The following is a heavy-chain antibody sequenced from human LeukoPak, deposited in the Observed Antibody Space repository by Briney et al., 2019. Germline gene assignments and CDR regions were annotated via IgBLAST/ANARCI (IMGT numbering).Heavy chain of an antibody. CDR1: GGSISSSNW. V-gene: IGHV4-4*02. CDR2: IYHSGSS. CDR3: ARGVAFGEFFY. J-gene: IGHJ4*02. Sequence: SGTLSLTCAVSGGSISSSNWWSWVRQPPGKGLEWIGEIYHSGSSNYNPSLKSRVTISLDTSKNRFSLKLSSVTAADTAVYYCARGVAFGEFFYWGQGTLVTVSS. D-gene: IGHD3-10*01.